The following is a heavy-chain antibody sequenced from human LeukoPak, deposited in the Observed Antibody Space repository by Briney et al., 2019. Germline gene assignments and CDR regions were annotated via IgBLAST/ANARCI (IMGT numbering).Heavy chain of an antibody. V-gene: IGHV3-21*04. CDR3: ANQLRFLGYYYYGMDV. CDR1: GFTFSSYS. J-gene: IGHJ6*02. D-gene: IGHD3-3*01. CDR2: ISSSSSYI. Sequence: PGGSLRLSCAASGFTFSSYSMNWVRQAPGKGLEWVSSISSSSSYIYYADSVKGRFTISRDNAKNSLYLQMNSLRSEDTAVYYCANQLRFLGYYYYGMDVWGQGTTVTVSS.